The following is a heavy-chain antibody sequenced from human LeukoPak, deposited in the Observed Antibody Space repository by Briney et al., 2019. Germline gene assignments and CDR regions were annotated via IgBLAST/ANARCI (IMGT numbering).Heavy chain of an antibody. Sequence: SETLSPTCTVSGGSISSYYWSWIRQPPGKGLEWIGYIYYSGSTNYNPSLKSRVTISVDTSKNQFSLKLSSVTAADTAVYYCARERYSSGWYGDYFDYWGQGTLVTVSS. J-gene: IGHJ4*02. CDR1: GGSISSYY. CDR3: ARERYSSGWYGDYFDY. D-gene: IGHD6-19*01. CDR2: IYYSGST. V-gene: IGHV4-59*01.